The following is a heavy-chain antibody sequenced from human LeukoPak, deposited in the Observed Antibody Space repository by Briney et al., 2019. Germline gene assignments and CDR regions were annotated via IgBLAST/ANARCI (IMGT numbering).Heavy chain of an antibody. V-gene: IGHV3-20*04. J-gene: IGHJ4*02. CDR3: AGGDRNGWYFDY. D-gene: IGHD6-19*01. Sequence: GGSLRPSCAASGFRFDDHGMSWVRQAPGKGLEWVSGINWNGGSTGYADSVKGRSTISRDNAKNSLYLQMNSLRAEDTALYYCAGGDRNGWYFDYWGQGILVTVSS. CDR2: INWNGGST. CDR1: GFRFDDHG.